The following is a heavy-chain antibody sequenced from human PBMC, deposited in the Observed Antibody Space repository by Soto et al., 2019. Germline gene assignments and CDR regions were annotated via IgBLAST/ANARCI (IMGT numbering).Heavy chain of an antibody. CDR1: GASIGSGGW. CDR2: IFHDGNT. CDR3: ARHEGWTGPDQ. J-gene: IGHJ5*02. D-gene: IGHD2-8*02. Sequence: SETLSLTCAVSGASIGSGGWWSWVHQPPGKGLEWIAEIFHDGNTNYSPSLKSRVTISVDKSQNQFSLDVYSVTAADTAVYYCARHEGWTGPDQWGQGTLVTVSS. V-gene: IGHV4-4*02.